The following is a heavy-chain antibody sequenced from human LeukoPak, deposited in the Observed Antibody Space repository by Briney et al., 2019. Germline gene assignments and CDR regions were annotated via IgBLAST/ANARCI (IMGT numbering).Heavy chain of an antibody. CDR3: ARGLMSYYDSSGYYFDY. V-gene: IGHV4-30-4*08. CDR2: IYYSGST. J-gene: IGHJ4*02. Sequence: TLSLTCAVSGGSISSGGYYWSWIRQPPGKGLEWIGYIYYSGSTYYNPSLKSRVTISVDTSKNQFSLKLSSVTAADTAVYYCARGLMSYYDSSGYYFDYWGQGTLVTVSS. CDR1: GGSISSGGYY. D-gene: IGHD3-22*01.